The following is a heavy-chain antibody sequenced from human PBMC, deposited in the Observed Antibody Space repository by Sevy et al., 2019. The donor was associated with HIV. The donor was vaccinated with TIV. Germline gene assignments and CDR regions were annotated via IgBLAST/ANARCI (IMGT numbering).Heavy chain of an antibody. J-gene: IGHJ2*01. D-gene: IGHD6-19*01. CDR1: GYSFTSYW. CDR3: ASTPGIAVAGTGWYFDL. Sequence: GESLNISCKGSGYSFTSYWIGWVRQMPGKGLEWMGIIYPGDSDTRYSPSFQGQVTISADKSISTAYLQWSSLKASDTAMYYCASTPGIAVAGTGWYFDLWGRGTLVTVSS. V-gene: IGHV5-51*01. CDR2: IYPGDSDT.